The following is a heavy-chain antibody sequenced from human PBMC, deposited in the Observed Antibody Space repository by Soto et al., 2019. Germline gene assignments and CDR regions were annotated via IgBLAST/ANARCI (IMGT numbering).Heavy chain of an antibody. Sequence: QVQLVESGGGVVQPGRSLRLSCAASGFTFSSYGMHWVRQAPGKGLEWVAVISYDGSNKYYADSMKGRFTISRDNSKNTLYLQMDSLRAEDTAVYYCAKDMQYYDSSGYALMDVWGQGTTVTVSS. J-gene: IGHJ6*02. V-gene: IGHV3-30*18. CDR2: ISYDGSNK. CDR1: GFTFSSYG. CDR3: AKDMQYYDSSGYALMDV. D-gene: IGHD3-22*01.